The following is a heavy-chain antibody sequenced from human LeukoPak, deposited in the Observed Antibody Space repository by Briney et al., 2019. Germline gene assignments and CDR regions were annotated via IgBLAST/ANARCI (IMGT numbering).Heavy chain of an antibody. CDR1: GYTFTSYE. J-gene: IGHJ5*02. CDR2: MNPNSGNT. D-gene: IGHD1-20*01. CDR3: ARDNSIHERGWWFDP. V-gene: IGHV1-8*02. Sequence: ASVKVSCKASGYTFTSYEINWVRQATGQGLEWMGWMNPNSGNTGYAQKFQGRIIMTRDMATTTDYMELSSLKSDDTAVYYCARDNSIHERGWWFDPWGQGTLVTVSS.